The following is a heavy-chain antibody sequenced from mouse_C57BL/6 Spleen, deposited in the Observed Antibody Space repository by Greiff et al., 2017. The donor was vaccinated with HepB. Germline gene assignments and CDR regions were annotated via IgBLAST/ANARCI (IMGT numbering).Heavy chain of an antibody. CDR1: GFTFSDAW. CDR2: IRNKANNHAT. CDR3: TMEGRFYAMDY. V-gene: IGHV6-6*01. Sequence: EVKVEESGGGLVQPGGSMKLYCAASGFTFSDAWIDWVRQSPEKGLEWVAEIRNKANNHATYYAESVKGRFTISRDDSKSSVYLQMNSLRAEDTGIYYCTMEGRFYAMDYWGQGTSVTVSS. J-gene: IGHJ4*01.